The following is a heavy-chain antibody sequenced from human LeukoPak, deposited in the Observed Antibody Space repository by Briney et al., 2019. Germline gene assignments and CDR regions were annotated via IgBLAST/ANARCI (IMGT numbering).Heavy chain of an antibody. Sequence: GESLKISCKGSGYSFTSYWIGWVRQMPGKGLEWMGIIYPGDSDTRYSPSFQGQVTISADKSISTAYLQWSSLKASDTASYYWARQVSYYGDYENPLIDYGAREPWSPSPQ. J-gene: IGHJ4*02. CDR2: IYPGDSDT. D-gene: IGHD4-17*01. V-gene: IGHV5-51*01. CDR1: GYSFTSYW. CDR3: ARQVSYYGDYENPLIDY.